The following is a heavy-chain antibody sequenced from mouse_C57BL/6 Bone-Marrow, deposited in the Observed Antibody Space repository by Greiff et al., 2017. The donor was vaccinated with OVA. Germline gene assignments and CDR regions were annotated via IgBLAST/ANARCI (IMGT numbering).Heavy chain of an antibody. CDR3: ARGGYYDCDGGAWFAY. J-gene: IGHJ3*01. CDR1: GYTFTDYN. D-gene: IGHD2-4*01. CDR2: INSNNGGT. Sequence: VQLQQSGPELAKPGASVKIPCKASGYTFTDYNMDWVKQSHGKSLEWIGDINSNNGGTIYNQKFKGKDTLTVDKSTSTANLELRSLTSEDTAVYYCARGGYYDCDGGAWFAYWGQGTLVAVSA. V-gene: IGHV1-18*01.